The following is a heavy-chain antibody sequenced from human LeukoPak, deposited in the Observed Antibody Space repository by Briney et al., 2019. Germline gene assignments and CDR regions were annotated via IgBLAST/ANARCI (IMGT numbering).Heavy chain of an antibody. CDR2: VDPEDGET. V-gene: IGHV1-69-2*01. D-gene: IGHD2-2*02. CDR1: GYTFTDYY. CDR3: ATPGPSRGLGYCSRTSCYNV. J-gene: IGHJ6*04. Sequence: ATVKISCKVSGYTFTDYYMHWVQQAPGKGLEWTGLVDPEDGETIYAEKLQGRVTITADTSTDTAYMELSSLRSEDTAVYYCATPGPSRGLGYCSRTSCYNVWGKGTTVTVSS.